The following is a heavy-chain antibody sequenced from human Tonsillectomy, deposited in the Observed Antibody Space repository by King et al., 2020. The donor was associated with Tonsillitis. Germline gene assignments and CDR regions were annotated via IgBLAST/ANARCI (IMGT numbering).Heavy chain of an antibody. CDR3: AKDRGKYSSSSGFDY. J-gene: IGHJ4*02. V-gene: IGHV3-9*01. CDR2: ISWNSGSI. CDR1: GFTFDDYA. Sequence: VQLVESGGGLVQRGRSLRLSCAASGFTFDDYAMHWVRQAPGKGLEWVSGISWNSGSIGYADSVKGRFTISRDNAKNSLYLEMNSLRAEDTALYYCAKDRGKYSSSSGFDYWGQGTLVTVSS. D-gene: IGHD6-6*01.